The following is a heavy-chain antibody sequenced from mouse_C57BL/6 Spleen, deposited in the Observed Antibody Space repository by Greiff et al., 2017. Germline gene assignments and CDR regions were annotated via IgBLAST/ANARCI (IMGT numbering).Heavy chain of an antibody. V-gene: IGHV1-81*01. CDR3: ARAYGSSLYYYAMDY. CDR2: IYPRSGNT. Sequence: VKLVESGAELARPGASVKLSCKASGYTFTSYGISWVKQRTGQGLEWIGEIYPRSGNTYYNEKFKGKATLTADKSSSTAYMELRSLTSEDSAVYFCARAYGSSLYYYAMDYWGQGTSVTVSS. J-gene: IGHJ4*01. D-gene: IGHD1-1*01. CDR1: GYTFTSYG.